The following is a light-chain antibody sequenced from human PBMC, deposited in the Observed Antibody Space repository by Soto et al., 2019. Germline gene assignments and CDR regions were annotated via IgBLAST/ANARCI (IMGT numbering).Light chain of an antibody. V-gene: IGKV3-15*01. CDR3: QQYGDWPPET. CDR1: QSVGSN. J-gene: IGKJ2*01. Sequence: IVVTQSPATLSVSPGERVTLSCRASQSVGSNLAWYQQRPGQAPRLLIYDASTRATGIPDRFSGSGSGTEFTLTISSLQSEDVAVYYCQQYGDWPPETFGQGTKLEI. CDR2: DAS.